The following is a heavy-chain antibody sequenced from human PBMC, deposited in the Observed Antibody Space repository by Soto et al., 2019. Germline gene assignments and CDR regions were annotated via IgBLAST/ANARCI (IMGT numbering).Heavy chain of an antibody. CDR1: GDSVSSNSAA. Sequence: QSQTLSLTCAISGDSVSSNSAAWNWIRQSPSRGLEWLGRTYYRSKWYNDYAVSVKSRITINPDTSKNQFSLQLNSVTPEDTAVYYCARAVLLWFGELALYYYYGMDVWGQGTTVTVSS. D-gene: IGHD3-10*01. J-gene: IGHJ6*02. CDR3: ARAVLLWFGELALYYYYGMDV. CDR2: TYYRSKWYN. V-gene: IGHV6-1*01.